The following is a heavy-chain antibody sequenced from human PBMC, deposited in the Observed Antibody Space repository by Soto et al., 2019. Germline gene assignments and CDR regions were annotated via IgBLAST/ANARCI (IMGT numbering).Heavy chain of an antibody. CDR1: GFSLSTSGVG. V-gene: IGHV2-5*02. Sequence: QITLKESGPTLVKPTQTLTLTCTFSGFSLSTSGVGVGWIRQPPGKALEWLALIYWDDDKRYSPSLKSRLTINKDASKNQVVLTMTNMDPVDTATYYCARGGMWRYFDYWGQGALVTVSS. CDR2: IYWDDDK. J-gene: IGHJ4*02. CDR3: ARGGMWRYFDY. D-gene: IGHD2-21*01.